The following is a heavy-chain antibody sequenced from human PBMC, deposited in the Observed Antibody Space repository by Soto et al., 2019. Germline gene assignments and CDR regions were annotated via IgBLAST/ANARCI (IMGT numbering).Heavy chain of an antibody. Sequence: EVQLLESGGDLIQPGGSLRLSCAASGFTFSSYAMSWVRQAPGKGLGWVSAISSSGGSTFYADSVKGRFTISRDNSRKTLYLQMNSLRAEDTALYYCAKYQPMTQPRPYFDFWGQGTLVTVSS. CDR3: AKYQPMTQPRPYFDF. V-gene: IGHV3-23*01. CDR2: ISSSGGST. D-gene: IGHD3-22*01. CDR1: GFTFSSYA. J-gene: IGHJ4*02.